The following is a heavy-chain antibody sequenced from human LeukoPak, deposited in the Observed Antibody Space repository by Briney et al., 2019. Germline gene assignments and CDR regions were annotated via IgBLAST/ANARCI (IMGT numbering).Heavy chain of an antibody. Sequence: GGSLRLSCAASGFTFSSYGMHWVRQAPGEGLEWVANIRQDGSAKNYVDSVKGRFTISRDNAKKSLYLLMNGLTAEDTAVYYCAPPPIAATGNWGQGTLVTVSS. CDR2: IRQDGSAK. J-gene: IGHJ4*02. V-gene: IGHV3-7*01. CDR3: APPPIAATGN. CDR1: GFTFSSYG. D-gene: IGHD5-12*01.